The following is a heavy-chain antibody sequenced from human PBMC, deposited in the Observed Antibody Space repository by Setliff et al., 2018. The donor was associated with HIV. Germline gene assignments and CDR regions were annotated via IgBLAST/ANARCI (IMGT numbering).Heavy chain of an antibody. Sequence: SVKVSCKASGGTFSSYAISWVRQASGQGLEWMGGIIPIFGTANYAQKFQGRVTITTDESTSTAYMELSSLRSEDTAVYYCARVRQGGVDTAMVDWGQGTLVTVSS. V-gene: IGHV1-69*05. D-gene: IGHD5-18*01. J-gene: IGHJ4*02. CDR3: ARVRQGGVDTAMVD. CDR1: GGTFSSYA. CDR2: IIPIFGTA.